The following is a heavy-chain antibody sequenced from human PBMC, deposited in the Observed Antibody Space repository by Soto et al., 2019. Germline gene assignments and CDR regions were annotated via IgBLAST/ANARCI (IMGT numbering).Heavy chain of an antibody. CDR1: GFTFSSYW. V-gene: IGHV3-74*01. CDR2: INSDGSST. D-gene: IGHD5-12*01. Sequence: AGGSLRLSCAASGFTFSSYWMHWVRQAPGKGLVWVSRINSDGSSTSYADSVKGRFTISGDNAKNTLYLQMNSLRAEDTAVYYCARDGGRDGYSYYYYGMDVWGQGTTVTVSS. CDR3: ARDGGRDGYSYYYYGMDV. J-gene: IGHJ6*02.